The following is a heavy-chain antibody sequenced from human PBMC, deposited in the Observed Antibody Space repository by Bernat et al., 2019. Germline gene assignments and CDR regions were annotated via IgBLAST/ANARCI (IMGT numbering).Heavy chain of an antibody. Sequence: QVQLVESGGGVVQPGRSLRLSCAASGCTFSSYAMHWVRQAPGKGLVWVAVISYVGSNKYYADSVKGRFTISIDNSKNTLYLQMNSLIAEDTAVYYCARDGGGYCSGGSCYGLHAFDIWGQGTMVTVSS. J-gene: IGHJ3*02. CDR1: GCTFSSYA. CDR2: ISYVGSNK. CDR3: ARDGGGYCSGGSCYGLHAFDI. D-gene: IGHD2-15*01. V-gene: IGHV3-30*01.